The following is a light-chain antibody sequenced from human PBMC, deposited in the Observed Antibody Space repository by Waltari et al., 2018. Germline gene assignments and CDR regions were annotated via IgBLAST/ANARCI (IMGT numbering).Light chain of an antibody. V-gene: IGKV1-5*03. CDR3: QQYNSYPWT. J-gene: IGKJ1*01. CDR2: KAS. Sequence: DIQLTQSPSTLTASVGDRVTITCRASQSISTWLSWYQQKPGEAPNLLIYKASTLQSGVPLRFGGSGSATEFTLTISSLQPDDFATYYCQQYNSYPWTFGQGTKVEIK. CDR1: QSISTW.